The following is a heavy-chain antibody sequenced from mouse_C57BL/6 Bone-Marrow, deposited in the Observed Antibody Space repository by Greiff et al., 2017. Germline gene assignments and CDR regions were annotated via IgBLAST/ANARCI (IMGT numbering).Heavy chain of an antibody. CDR2: ISSGSSTI. CDR1: GFTFSDYG. Sequence: EVKVVESGGGLVKPGGSLKLSCAASGFTFSDYGMHWVRQAPEKGLEWVAYISSGSSTIYYADTVKGRFTFSRDNAKTTLYLQMTSLRSEYTAMYYCARNYGFAYWGQGTLVTVSA. J-gene: IGHJ3*01. D-gene: IGHD1-1*01. CDR3: ARNYGFAY. V-gene: IGHV5-17*01.